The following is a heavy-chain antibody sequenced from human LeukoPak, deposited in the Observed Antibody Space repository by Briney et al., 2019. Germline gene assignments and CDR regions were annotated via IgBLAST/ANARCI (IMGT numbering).Heavy chain of an antibody. CDR2: ISGGGGST. V-gene: IGHV3-23*01. CDR1: EFTFSNYA. Sequence: GGSLRLSCAASEFTFSNYAMNWVRQAPGKGLGWVSGISGGGGSTYCADSVKGRFTISRDNSKNTLYLQMDSLRAEDTALYYCAKGSGINHYHWIDPWGQGTLVIVSS. CDR3: AKGSGINHYHWIDP. D-gene: IGHD1-14*01. J-gene: IGHJ5*02.